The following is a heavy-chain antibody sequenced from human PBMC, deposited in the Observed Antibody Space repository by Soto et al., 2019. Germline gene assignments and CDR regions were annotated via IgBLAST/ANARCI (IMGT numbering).Heavy chain of an antibody. Sequence: QVQLVQSGAEVKKPGSSVKVSCKASGGTFSSYAISWVRQAPGQGLEWMGGIIPIFGTANYAQKFQGRVTITADESTSTADMELSSLRSEDTAVYYCAAPGRIAVAGTEGTWFDPWGQGTLVTVSS. J-gene: IGHJ5*02. V-gene: IGHV1-69*12. D-gene: IGHD6-19*01. CDR1: GGTFSSYA. CDR2: IIPIFGTA. CDR3: AAPGRIAVAGTEGTWFDP.